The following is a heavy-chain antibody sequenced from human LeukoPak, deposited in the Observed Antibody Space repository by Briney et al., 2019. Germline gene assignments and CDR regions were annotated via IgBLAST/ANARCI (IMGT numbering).Heavy chain of an antibody. CDR2: INPDSGGT. D-gene: IGHD2-15*01. J-gene: IGHJ4*02. Sequence: GASVKVSCKASGYTFTGYYMHWVRQAPGQGLEWMGWINPDSGGTNYAQKFQGRVTMTRDTSISTAYMELSRLRSDDTAVYYCARTFPGYCSGGSCYPYGQYFDYWGQGTLVTVSS. CDR3: ARTFPGYCSGGSCYPYGQYFDY. V-gene: IGHV1-2*02. CDR1: GYTFTGYY.